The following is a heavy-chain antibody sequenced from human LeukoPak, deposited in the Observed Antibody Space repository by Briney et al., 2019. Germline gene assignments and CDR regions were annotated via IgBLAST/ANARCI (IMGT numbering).Heavy chain of an antibody. CDR3: ARGPRITLVRGGQWYYYMDV. V-gene: IGHV1-46*01. CDR2: INPSGGST. CDR1: GYTFSSNY. J-gene: IGHJ6*03. D-gene: IGHD3-10*01. Sequence: GASVKVSCKASGYTFSSNYMHWARQAPGQGLEWMGIINPSGGSTNYAQKFQGRVTMTRDTSTSTVYMELSSLRSEDTAVYYCARGPRITLVRGGQWYYYMDVWGKGTTVTISS.